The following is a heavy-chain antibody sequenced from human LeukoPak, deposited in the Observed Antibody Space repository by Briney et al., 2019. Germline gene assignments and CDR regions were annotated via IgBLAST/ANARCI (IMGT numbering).Heavy chain of an antibody. CDR3: ARGRTYYYDSSGYYVDY. CDR2: IYYSGST. V-gene: IGHV4-59*01. CDR1: GGSISSYY. J-gene: IGHJ4*02. Sequence: SETLSLTCTVSGGSISSYYWSWIRQPPGKGLEWIGYIYYSGSTNCNPSLKSRVTISVDTSKNQFSLKLSSVTAADTAVYYCARGRTYYYDSSGYYVDYWGQGTLVTVSS. D-gene: IGHD3-22*01.